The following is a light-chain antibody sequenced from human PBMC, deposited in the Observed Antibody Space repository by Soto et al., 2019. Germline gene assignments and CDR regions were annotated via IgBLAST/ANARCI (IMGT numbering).Light chain of an antibody. J-gene: IGKJ2*01. Sequence: EIVLTQSPATLSLSPGDRATLSCRASQSVSSYLAWYQQQPGRAPRLLSYDVSNRVTGIPARFSGSGSGTDFTLTISSLEPEDFAVYYCQQRSNWPPFTFGQGTRLEIK. CDR1: QSVSSY. V-gene: IGKV3-11*01. CDR3: QQRSNWPPFT. CDR2: DVS.